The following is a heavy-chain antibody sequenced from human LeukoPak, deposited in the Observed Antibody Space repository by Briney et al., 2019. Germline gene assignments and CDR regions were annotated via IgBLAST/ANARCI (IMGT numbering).Heavy chain of an antibody. V-gene: IGHV3-33*01. CDR2: IYYDGNQK. Sequence: GGSLRLSCAASGFKFKTYGMHWVRQAPGEGLEWVAVIYYDGNQKYYGDSVKGRFTVSRDVPENMLYLQMSSLRADDTAVYYCARGGAATAWGAFDVWGQGTMVTVSS. CDR1: GFKFKTYG. CDR3: ARGGAATAWGAFDV. D-gene: IGHD6-13*01. J-gene: IGHJ3*01.